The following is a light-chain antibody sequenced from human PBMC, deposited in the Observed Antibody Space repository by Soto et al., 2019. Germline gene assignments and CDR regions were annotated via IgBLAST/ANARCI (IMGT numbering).Light chain of an antibody. CDR2: EVT. Sequence: QSALSQPPSASGSPGQSVTISCTGTTSDIGSYNYVSWYQQHPDKAPKLIIYEVTKRPSGVPDRFSGSKSGNTASLTVSGLQAEDEADYSCSSYAGTNNFGVFGTGTKLTVL. V-gene: IGLV2-8*01. CDR1: TSDIGSYNY. CDR3: SSYAGTNNFGV. J-gene: IGLJ1*01.